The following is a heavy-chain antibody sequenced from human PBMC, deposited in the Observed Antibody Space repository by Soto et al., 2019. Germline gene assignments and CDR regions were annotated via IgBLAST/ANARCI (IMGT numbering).Heavy chain of an antibody. D-gene: IGHD1-26*01. J-gene: IGHJ3*02. CDR1: QGTFSSYA. CDR3: ARGWELLSEDAFDI. CDR2: IIPIFGTA. Sequence: SVKVSCKASQGTFSSYAFSSSRHAPGQGLEWMGGIIPIFGTANYAQKFQGRVTITADESTSTAYMELSSLRSEDTAVYYCARGWELLSEDAFDIWGQGTMVTVSS. V-gene: IGHV1-69*13.